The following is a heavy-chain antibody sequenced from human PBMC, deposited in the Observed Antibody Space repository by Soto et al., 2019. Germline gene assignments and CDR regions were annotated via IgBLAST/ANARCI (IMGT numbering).Heavy chain of an antibody. Sequence: ASETLSLPCPVSGSPITINYWSWVRQAPGKGLEWIGYIYYSGSTTYNPSLKSRVTMSAGTSKDQFSLKLNSVTAADTAVYYCVRDAGGPSYHWGPGILVTVSS. J-gene: IGHJ5*02. CDR3: VRDAGGPSYH. D-gene: IGHD2-15*01. CDR1: GSPITINY. V-gene: IGHV4-59*01. CDR2: IYYSGST.